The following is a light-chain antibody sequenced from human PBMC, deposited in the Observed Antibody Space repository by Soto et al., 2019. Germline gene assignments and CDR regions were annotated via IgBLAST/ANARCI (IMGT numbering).Light chain of an antibody. J-gene: IGKJ1*01. CDR3: QQYKTYPWT. CDR1: HTISNW. V-gene: IGKV1-5*03. CDR2: TVS. Sequence: DIQMTQSPSTLSASVGDRVTITCRASHTISNWLAWYQQKPGKAPKFLIYTVSTLESGVPSRFSGAGSGTEFSLTISSLQPDDFATYYCQQYKTYPWTFGQGTKVEIK.